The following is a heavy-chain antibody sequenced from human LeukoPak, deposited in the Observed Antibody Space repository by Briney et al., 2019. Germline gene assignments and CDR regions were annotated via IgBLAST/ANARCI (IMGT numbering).Heavy chain of an antibody. J-gene: IGHJ5*02. CDR3: ARHGGEYQVLWYWFDP. Sequence: SETLSLTCAVYGGSFSGYYWSWIRQPPGKGLEWIGEINDSGSTNYNPSLKSRLTISVDTSKDQFSLKLSSVTAADTAVYYCARHGGEYQVLWYWFDPWGQGTLVTVSS. D-gene: IGHD2-2*01. V-gene: IGHV4-34*01. CDR2: INDSGST. CDR1: GGSFSGYY.